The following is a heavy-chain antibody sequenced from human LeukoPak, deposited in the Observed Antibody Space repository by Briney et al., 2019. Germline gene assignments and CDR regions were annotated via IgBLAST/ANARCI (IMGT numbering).Heavy chain of an antibody. CDR2: IRYDGSNK. CDR1: GFTFSSYA. D-gene: IGHD6-13*01. V-gene: IGHV3-30*02. CDR3: AKGARIAAASSLN. Sequence: GGSLRLSCAASGFTFSSYAMHWVRQAPGKGLEWAAFIRYDGSNKYYADSVKGRFTISRDNSKNTLYLQMNSLRAEDTAVYYCAKGARIAAASSLNWGQGTLVTVSS. J-gene: IGHJ4*02.